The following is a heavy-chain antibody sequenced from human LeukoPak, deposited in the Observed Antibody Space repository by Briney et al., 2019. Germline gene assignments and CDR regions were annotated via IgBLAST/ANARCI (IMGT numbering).Heavy chain of an antibody. J-gene: IGHJ3*02. CDR1: GFTFRSYG. D-gene: IGHD2-8*01. Sequence: RGSLRLSCAASGFTFRSYGMSWVRQAPGKGLEWVSFISGTGISTYYADSVKGRFTISRDNSKNTLYLQMNSLRVEDTAIYYCAKLMRHMREDVYDIWGQGTKVTVSS. CDR3: AKLMRHMREDVYDI. V-gene: IGHV3-23*01. CDR2: ISGTGIST.